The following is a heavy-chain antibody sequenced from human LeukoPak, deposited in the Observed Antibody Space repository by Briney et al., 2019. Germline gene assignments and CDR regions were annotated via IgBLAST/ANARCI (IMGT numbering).Heavy chain of an antibody. D-gene: IGHD7-27*01. V-gene: IGHV3-74*01. CDR3: VSTPGD. CDR2: INSDGSST. J-gene: IGHJ4*02. CDR1: GFTFSSYW. Sequence: GGSLRLXCAASGFTFSSYWMHWVRQGSGKGLVWVSRINSDGSSTSYADSVKGRFTISRDNAKNTLYLQMNTLRAEDTAVYYCVSTPGDWGQGILVTVSS.